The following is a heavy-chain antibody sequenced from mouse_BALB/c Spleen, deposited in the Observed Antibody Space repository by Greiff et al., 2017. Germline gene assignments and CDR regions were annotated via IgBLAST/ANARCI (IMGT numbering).Heavy chain of an antibody. V-gene: IGHV10-1*02. CDR1: GFTFNTYA. CDR2: IRSKSNNYAT. CDR3: VRHAGSSYEYAMDY. D-gene: IGHD1-1*01. Sequence: EVKLVESGGGLVQPKGSLKLSCAASGFTFNTYAMNWVRQAPGKGLEWVARIRSKSNNYATYYADSVKDRFTISRDDSQSMLYLQMNNLKTEDTAMYYCVRHAGSSYEYAMDYWGQGTSVTVSS. J-gene: IGHJ4*01.